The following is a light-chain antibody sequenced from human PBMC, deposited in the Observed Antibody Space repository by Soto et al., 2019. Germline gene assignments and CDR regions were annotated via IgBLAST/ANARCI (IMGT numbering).Light chain of an antibody. J-gene: IGLJ1*01. Sequence: QSALTQPASVSGSPGQSITISCTGPSSDVGSYNLISWYQQHPGKAPKLMIYEGGKRPSGVSNRFSGSKSGNTASLTISGLQAEDGADYYCCSYATNRVFGTGTKLTVL. V-gene: IGLV2-23*01. CDR3: CSYATNRV. CDR2: EGG. CDR1: SSDVGSYNL.